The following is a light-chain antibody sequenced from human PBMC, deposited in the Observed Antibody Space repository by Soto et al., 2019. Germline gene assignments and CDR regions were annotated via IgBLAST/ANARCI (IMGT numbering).Light chain of an antibody. CDR1: QTISSW. Sequence: DIQMTQSPSTLSVSVGDRVTITCRASQTISSWLALYQHKPGKAPKLLIYKASTLKSGVPSRFSGSRSGTEFTPNIRRLKTHHCATYYSTHHHCQSKAFGQRT. V-gene: IGKV1-5*03. J-gene: IGKJ2*01. CDR3: THHHCQSKA. CDR2: KAS.